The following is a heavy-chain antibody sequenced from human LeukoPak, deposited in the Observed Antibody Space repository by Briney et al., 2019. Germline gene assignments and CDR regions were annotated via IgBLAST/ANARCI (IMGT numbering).Heavy chain of an antibody. CDR1: GFTFSDYY. V-gene: IGHV3-11*01. CDR3: ARAQLGGNYYYYGMDV. D-gene: IGHD7-27*01. J-gene: IGHJ6*02. Sequence: GGSLRLSCAASGFTFSDYYMSWIRQAPGKGLEWVSYISSSGSTIYYADSVKGRFTISRDNAKNSLYLQMNSLRAEDTAVYYCARAQLGGNYYYYGMDVWGQGTTVTVSS. CDR2: ISSSGSTI.